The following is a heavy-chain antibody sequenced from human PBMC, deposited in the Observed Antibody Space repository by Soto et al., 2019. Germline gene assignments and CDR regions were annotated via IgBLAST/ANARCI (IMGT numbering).Heavy chain of an antibody. CDR1: GYTFTSYG. V-gene: IGHV1-18*01. Sequence: QVQLVQSGAEVKKPGASVKVSCKASGYTFTSYGISWVRQAPGQGLEWMGWISAYNGNTNYAQKLQGRVTMTTNTSRSAAQVERQRQRAHDTAVYFHAGEQYEILGGYCFLLCGMDVWLRDATVT. D-gene: IGHD3-9*01. J-gene: IGHJ6*02. CDR3: AGEQYEILGGYCFLLCGMDV. CDR2: ISAYNGNT.